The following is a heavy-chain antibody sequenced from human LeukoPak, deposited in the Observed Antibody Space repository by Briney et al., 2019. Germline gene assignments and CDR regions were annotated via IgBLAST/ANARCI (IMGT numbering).Heavy chain of an antibody. J-gene: IGHJ6*02. CDR1: GGSISSGGYY. V-gene: IGHV4-31*03. CDR3: ARCKVVRGPEGYYYYGMDV. Sequence: SQTLSLTCTVSGGSISSGGYYWSWIRQHPGKGLEWIGYIYYSGSTYYNPSLKSRVTISVDTSKNQFSLKLSSVTAADTAVYYCARCKVVRGPEGYYYYGMDVWGQGTTVTVSS. D-gene: IGHD3-10*01. CDR2: IYYSGST.